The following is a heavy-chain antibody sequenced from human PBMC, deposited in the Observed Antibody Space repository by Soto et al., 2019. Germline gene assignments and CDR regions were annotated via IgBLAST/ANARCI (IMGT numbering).Heavy chain of an antibody. CDR1: GFSFNVYY. V-gene: IGHV1-2*02. J-gene: IGHJ4*01. Sequence: ASVKVSCKTSGFSFNVYYIHWVRQAPGQGLEWVGCIYPKNGVTDYTQKFQGRVTMTRDTSISTVYMELSSLTSGDTDVYLRVRENWQYDYGGRGTLVTVSS. CDR2: IYPKNGVT. CDR3: VRENWQYDY.